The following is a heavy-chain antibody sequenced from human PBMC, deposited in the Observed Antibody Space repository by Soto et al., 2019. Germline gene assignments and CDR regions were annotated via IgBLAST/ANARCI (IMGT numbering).Heavy chain of an antibody. CDR1: GFTFSSYA. Sequence: PGGSLRLSCAASGFTFSSYAMSWVRQAPGKGLEWVSDISGSSSGTDYADSVKGRFTVSRDNARNSLYLQMNSLRAEDTAVYYCARDLSWGSNWYYYMDVWGKGTTVTVSS. V-gene: IGHV3-23*01. J-gene: IGHJ6*03. CDR3: ARDLSWGSNWYYYMDV. CDR2: ISGSSSGT. D-gene: IGHD7-27*01.